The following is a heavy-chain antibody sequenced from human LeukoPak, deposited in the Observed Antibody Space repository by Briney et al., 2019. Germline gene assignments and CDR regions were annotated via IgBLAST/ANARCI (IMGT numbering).Heavy chain of an antibody. CDR3: ASSKDTAIAHYNWFDP. V-gene: IGHV1-69*13. CDR1: GGTFSSYA. Sequence: GASAKVSCKASGGTFSSYAISWVRQAPGQGLEWMGGIIPIFGTANYAQKFQGRVTITADESTSTAYMELSSLRSEDTAVYYCASSKDTAIAHYNWFDPWGQGTLVTVSS. CDR2: IIPIFGTA. J-gene: IGHJ5*02. D-gene: IGHD5-18*01.